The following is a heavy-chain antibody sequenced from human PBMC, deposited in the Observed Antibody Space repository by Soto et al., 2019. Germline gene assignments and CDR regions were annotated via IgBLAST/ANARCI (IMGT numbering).Heavy chain of an antibody. CDR3: AKDGAWIDY. Sequence: QVQLVESGGGVVQPGRSLRLSCAASGFTFSSYGMHWVRQAPGKGLEWVAVISYDGSNKYYADSVKGRFTISRDNSKNTLYLQMNSLRAEDTAVYYWAKDGAWIDYWGQGTLVTVSS. CDR1: GFTFSSYG. D-gene: IGHD3-16*01. CDR2: ISYDGSNK. V-gene: IGHV3-30*18. J-gene: IGHJ4*02.